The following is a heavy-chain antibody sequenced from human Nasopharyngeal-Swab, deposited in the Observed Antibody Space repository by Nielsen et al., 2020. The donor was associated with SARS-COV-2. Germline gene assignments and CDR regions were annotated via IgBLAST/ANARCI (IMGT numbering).Heavy chain of an antibody. Sequence: WVRQAPGQGLEWMGGIIPIFGTANYAQKFQGRVTITADGSTSTAYMELSSLRSEDTAVYYCARDGGYGDYVGFDYWGQGTLVTVSS. V-gene: IGHV1-69*01. D-gene: IGHD4-17*01. CDR3: ARDGGYGDYVGFDY. J-gene: IGHJ4*02. CDR2: IIPIFGTA.